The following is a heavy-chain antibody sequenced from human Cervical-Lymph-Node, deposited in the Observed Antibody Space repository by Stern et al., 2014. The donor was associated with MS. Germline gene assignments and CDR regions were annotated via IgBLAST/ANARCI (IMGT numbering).Heavy chain of an antibody. D-gene: IGHD4-17*01. J-gene: IGHJ6*02. V-gene: IGHV1-46*01. Sequence: QVQLVQSGAEVKKPGASVKVSCKASGYTFTDYYVHWVRQAPGQGLEWMGVINPSVGNTNSAQNFQGRVTMTRDTSTGTVYMKLTSLRSEDTAVYYCARDSPEHGDYLKYYNGMDVWGQGTTVTVSS. CDR1: GYTFTDYY. CDR3: ARDSPEHGDYLKYYNGMDV. CDR2: INPSVGNT.